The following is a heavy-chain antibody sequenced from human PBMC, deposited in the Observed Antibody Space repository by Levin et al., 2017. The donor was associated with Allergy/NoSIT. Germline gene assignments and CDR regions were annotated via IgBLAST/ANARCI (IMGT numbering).Heavy chain of an antibody. CDR3: ARDGDSSNWYVT. CDR2: ITDSGRT. V-gene: IGHV3-23*01. Sequence: GESLKISCAASGFTFSTYAMSWVRQAPGKGLEWVSAITDSGRTYYADSVKGRFTVSRDNSKNTLYLQMNSLRAEDPAVYYCARDGDSSNWYVTWGQGTLVVVSS. D-gene: IGHD6-13*01. CDR1: GFTFSTYA. J-gene: IGHJ5*02.